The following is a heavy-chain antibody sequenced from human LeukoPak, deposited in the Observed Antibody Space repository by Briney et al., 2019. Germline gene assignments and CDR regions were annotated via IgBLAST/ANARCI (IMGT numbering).Heavy chain of an antibody. CDR1: GFTFSSYG. Sequence: GGSLRLSCAASGFTFSSYGMNWVRQAPDKGLEWVAVIWYDGSNKYYADSVKGRFTISRDNSKNTLYMQMNSLSAEDTAVYYCARDSHITIFGVVTRDYFDYWGQGTLVTVSS. CDR2: IWYDGSNK. V-gene: IGHV3-33*01. D-gene: IGHD3-3*01. CDR3: ARDSHITIFGVVTRDYFDY. J-gene: IGHJ4*02.